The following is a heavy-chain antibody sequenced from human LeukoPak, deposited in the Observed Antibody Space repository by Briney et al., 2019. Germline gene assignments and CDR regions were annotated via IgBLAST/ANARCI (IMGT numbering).Heavy chain of an antibody. Sequence: SETLSLTCTVSGGSISSSSYYWGWIRQPPGKGLEWIGSIYYSGSTYYNPSLKSRVTISVDTSKNQFSLKLSSVTAADTAVYYCARVHSGGIHATGGWFDPWGQGTLVTVSS. CDR3: ARVHSGGIHATGGWFDP. J-gene: IGHJ5*02. CDR2: IYYSGST. D-gene: IGHD2-15*01. CDR1: GGSISSSSYY. V-gene: IGHV4-39*01.